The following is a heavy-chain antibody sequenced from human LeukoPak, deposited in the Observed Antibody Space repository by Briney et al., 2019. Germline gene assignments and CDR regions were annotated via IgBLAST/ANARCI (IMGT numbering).Heavy chain of an antibody. CDR1: GYTFTSYY. CDR3: ARDTVMVNIHMDV. V-gene: IGHV1-46*01. J-gene: IGHJ6*02. Sequence: ASVKVSCKASGYTFTSYYIHWVRQAPGQGPEWMGIINPSGGSTRYARKLQGRVTMTRDTSTSTVYMELSSLRSEDTAVYYCARDTVMVNIHMDVWGRGTTVTVSS. CDR2: INPSGGST. D-gene: IGHD5-18*01.